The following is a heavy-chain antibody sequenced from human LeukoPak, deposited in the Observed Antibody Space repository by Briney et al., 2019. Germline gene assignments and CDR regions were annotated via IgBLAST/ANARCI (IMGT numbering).Heavy chain of an antibody. CDR3: SRGRGIAVFIIY. CDR2: IIRSGSTI. Sequence: GGSLRLSCAASGVTFSSYEMKWVRQTPGKGVGWVSYIIRSGSTIYYPDSLRGRLTISGDNPKNSLYLKMKRLRAEAPAVFYFSRGRGIAVFIIYWVRGTLVTVSS. V-gene: IGHV3-48*03. CDR1: GVTFSSYE. J-gene: IGHJ4*02. D-gene: IGHD6-19*01.